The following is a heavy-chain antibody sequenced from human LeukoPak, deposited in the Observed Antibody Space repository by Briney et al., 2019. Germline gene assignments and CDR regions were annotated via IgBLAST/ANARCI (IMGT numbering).Heavy chain of an antibody. V-gene: IGHV4-59*12. CDR2: IYYSGST. CDR1: GGSISSYY. J-gene: IGHJ3*02. Sequence: PSETLSLTCTVSGGSISSYYWSWIRQPPGKGLEWIGYIYYSGSTNYNPSLKSRVTISVDTSKNQFSLKLSSVTAADTAVYYCARGAASNIAVAGKHFGAFDIWGQGTMVTVSS. D-gene: IGHD6-19*01. CDR3: ARGAASNIAVAGKHFGAFDI.